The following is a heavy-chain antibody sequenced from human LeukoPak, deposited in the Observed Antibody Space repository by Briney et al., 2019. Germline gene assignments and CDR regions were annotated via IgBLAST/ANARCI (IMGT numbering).Heavy chain of an antibody. D-gene: IGHD6-13*01. Sequence: SETLSLTCAVSGGSISSGNWWSWVRQPPGKGLEWIGEIYHSGSTNYNPSLKSRVTISVDKSKNQFSLKLTSVTAADTAVYYCARVSGGAAAGKTGWYYFDYWGQGTLVTVSS. V-gene: IGHV4-4*02. CDR2: IYHSGST. J-gene: IGHJ4*02. CDR1: GGSISSGNW. CDR3: ARVSGGAAAGKTGWYYFDY.